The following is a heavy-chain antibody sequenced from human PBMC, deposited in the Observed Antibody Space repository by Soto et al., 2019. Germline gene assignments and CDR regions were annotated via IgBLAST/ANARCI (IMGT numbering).Heavy chain of an antibody. CDR3: ATSRGSGRLDN. CDR2: IYHSGST. J-gene: IGHJ4*02. V-gene: IGHV4-4*02. Sequence: QVQLQESGPGLVKPSGTLSLTCAVSGGSISSSNWWTWVRQPPGKGLEWIGEIYHSGSTNYNPSLMSXATXSXAKSKNHFSLRLNSVTAADTTVYYCATSRGSGRLDNWGQGTLVTVSS. CDR1: GGSISSSNW. D-gene: IGHD3-10*01.